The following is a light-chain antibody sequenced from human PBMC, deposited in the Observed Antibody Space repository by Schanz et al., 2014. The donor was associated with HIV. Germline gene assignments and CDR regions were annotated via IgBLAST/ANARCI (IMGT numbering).Light chain of an antibody. V-gene: IGKV4-1*01. CDR2: WAS. Sequence: DIDMTQSPDSLAVSLGERATINCKSSQSVLYSSNNKNYLAWYQQKPGQPPKLLIYWASTRESGVPDRFSGSGSGTDFTLTISSLQAEDVAVYYCQQYYSTPPTFGQGTKLEIK. CDR1: QSVLYSSNNKNY. CDR3: QQYYSTPPT. J-gene: IGKJ2*01.